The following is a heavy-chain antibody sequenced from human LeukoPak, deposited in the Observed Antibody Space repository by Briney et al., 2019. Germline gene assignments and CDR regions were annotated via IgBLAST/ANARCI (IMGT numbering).Heavy chain of an antibody. CDR3: AKPGVNLLPFDQ. J-gene: IGHJ4*02. Sequence: GGSLSLSCAASRFTFNTYAMSWVRQAPGKGLESASTITGSGGDTFYAESVKGRFTIYRDNSKNRLYLEMNSLRAQDTAVYFSAKPGVNLLPFDQWGQGTLVPVS. D-gene: IGHD1-14*01. CDR1: RFTFNTYA. CDR2: ITGSGGDT. V-gene: IGHV3-23*01.